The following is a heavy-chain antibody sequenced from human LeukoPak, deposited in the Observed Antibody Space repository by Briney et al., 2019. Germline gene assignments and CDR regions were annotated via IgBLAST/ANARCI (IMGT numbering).Heavy chain of an antibody. CDR1: GYTFAGYY. CDR3: ACLIRGDTPAGFDY. CDR2: ISPSGGTT. Sequence: ASVKVSCKAFGYTFAGYYIYWVRQAPGQGLELMGFISPSGGTTIYAQKFQGRVTVTRDTSTSTVYMELSSLRSEDTAVYYCACLIRGDTPAGFDYWGQGTLVTVSS. V-gene: IGHV1-46*01. J-gene: IGHJ4*02. D-gene: IGHD3-10*01.